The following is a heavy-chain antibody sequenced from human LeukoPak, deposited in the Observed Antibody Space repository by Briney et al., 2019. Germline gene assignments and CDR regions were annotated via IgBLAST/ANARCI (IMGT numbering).Heavy chain of an antibody. CDR3: GKTTVGYCSGQTPAWPVDY. D-gene: IGHD2-15*01. Sequence: PGGSLRLSCAASGFTFRRYGMHWVRQAPGKGLEWVAGIFGSGGSPHYADSVKGRFTISRDNSRNTVYLQINSLRAEDTAVYYCGKTTVGYCSGQTPAWPVDYWGQGTLVTVSS. CDR2: IFGSGGSP. V-gene: IGHV3-23*01. CDR1: GFTFRRYG. J-gene: IGHJ4*02.